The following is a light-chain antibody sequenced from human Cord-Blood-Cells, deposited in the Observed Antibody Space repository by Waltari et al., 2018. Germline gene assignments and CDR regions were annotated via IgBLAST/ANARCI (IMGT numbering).Light chain of an antibody. Sequence: QAVLTQPSSLPASPGASASLTCTLRSGINVGTYRIYWYQQKPGSPPQYLLRYKSDSDKQQGSGVPRRFSGSKDASANAGILLISGLQSEDEADYYCMSWHSSAVVFGGGTKLTVL. CDR2: YKSDSDK. CDR1: SGINVGTYR. CDR3: MSWHSSAVV. V-gene: IGLV5-45*03. J-gene: IGLJ2*01.